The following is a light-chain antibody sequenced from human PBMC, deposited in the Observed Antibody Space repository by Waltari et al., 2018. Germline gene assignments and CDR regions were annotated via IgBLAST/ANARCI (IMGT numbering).Light chain of an antibody. J-gene: IGKJ2*01. CDR1: QSISTN. CDR2: GAS. V-gene: IGKV3-15*01. CDR3: QQYNNWPYT. Sequence: EIVMTQSPATLSVSPAERATLSCRASQSISTNLAWYQQKSGHAPSLLVYGASTRATGIPARFSGSGSGTEFSLTISSLQSEDFAVYYCQQYNNWPYTFGQGTKLEIK.